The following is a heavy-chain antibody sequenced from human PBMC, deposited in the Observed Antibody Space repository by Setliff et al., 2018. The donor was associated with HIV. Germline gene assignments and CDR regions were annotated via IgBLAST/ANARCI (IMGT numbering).Heavy chain of an antibody. CDR1: GFTFSNYA. Sequence: PGGSLRLSCAASGFTFSNYAMRWVRQAPGKGLAWVSGISGSGISTYNADSVKGRFTISRDNAKNTLYLQMNSLRAEDTAVYFCARELPGPPGALDIWGHGTMVTVSS. J-gene: IGHJ3*02. CDR2: ISGSGIST. V-gene: IGHV3-23*01. D-gene: IGHD7-27*01. CDR3: ARELPGPPGALDI.